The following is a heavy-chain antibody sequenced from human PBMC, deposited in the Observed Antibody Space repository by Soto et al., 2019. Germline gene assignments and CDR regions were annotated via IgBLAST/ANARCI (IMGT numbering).Heavy chain of an antibody. CDR1: GGSISSSSYY. Sequence: SETLSLTCTVSGGSISSSSYYWSWIRQPPGKGLEWIGEINHSGSTNYNPSLKSRVTISVDTSKNQFSLKLSSVTAADTAVYYCARVSGIYYYGMDVWGQGTTVPVSS. V-gene: IGHV4-39*07. CDR2: INHSGST. CDR3: ARVSGIYYYGMDV. J-gene: IGHJ6*02. D-gene: IGHD3-10*01.